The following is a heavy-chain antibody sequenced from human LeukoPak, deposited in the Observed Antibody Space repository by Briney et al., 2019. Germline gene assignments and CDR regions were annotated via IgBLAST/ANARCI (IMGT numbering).Heavy chain of an antibody. Sequence: SETLSLTCTVSGGSISSSSYYWGWIRQPPGKGLEWIGSIYYSGSTYYNPSLKSRVTISVDTSKNQFSLKLSSVTAADTAVYYCASGLLSSSWYLDPWGQGTLVTVPS. CDR2: IYYSGST. V-gene: IGHV4-39*01. CDR1: GGSISSSSYY. J-gene: IGHJ5*02. CDR3: ASGLLSSSWYLDP. D-gene: IGHD6-13*01.